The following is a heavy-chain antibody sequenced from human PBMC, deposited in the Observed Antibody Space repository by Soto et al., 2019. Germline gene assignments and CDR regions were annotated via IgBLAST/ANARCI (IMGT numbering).Heavy chain of an antibody. CDR3: TRVQAATYYYYYGMDV. D-gene: IGHD2-2*01. CDR2: INHSGST. Sequence: QVQLQQWGAGLLKPSETLSLTCAVYGGCFSGYYWSWIRQPPGKGLEWIGEINHSGSTNYNPSLKRRVTISVDTSKNQFSLKLSSVTAADTAVYYCTRVQAATYYYYYGMDVWGQGTTVTFSS. J-gene: IGHJ6*02. V-gene: IGHV4-34*01. CDR1: GGCFSGYY.